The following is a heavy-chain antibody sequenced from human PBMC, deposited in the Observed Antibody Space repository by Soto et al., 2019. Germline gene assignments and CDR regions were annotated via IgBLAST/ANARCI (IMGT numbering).Heavy chain of an antibody. Sequence: SETLSLTCAVHGGSFSGFYWTWIRQPPGKGLEWIGEINHSGSSNYNPPLKSRVTMSLNTSRNQFSLSLNSVTAADTAVYYCARMAGPWYFDLWGRGTLVTVSS. J-gene: IGHJ2*01. CDR1: GGSFSGFY. V-gene: IGHV4-34*01. CDR2: INHSGSS. CDR3: ARMAGPWYFDL.